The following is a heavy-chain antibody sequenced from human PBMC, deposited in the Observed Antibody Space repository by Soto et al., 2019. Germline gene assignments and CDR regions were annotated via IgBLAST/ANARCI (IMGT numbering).Heavy chain of an antibody. J-gene: IGHJ6*02. CDR3: ARDQINYYDSSGSRRNGMDV. CDR1: GFTVSSNY. V-gene: IGHV3-66*01. Sequence: PGGSLRLSCAASGFTVSSNYMSWVRQAPGKGLEWVSVIYSGGSTYYADSVKGRFTISRDNSKNTLYLQMNSLRAEDTAVYYCARDQINYYDSSGSRRNGMDVWGQGTTVTVSS. D-gene: IGHD3-22*01. CDR2: IYSGGST.